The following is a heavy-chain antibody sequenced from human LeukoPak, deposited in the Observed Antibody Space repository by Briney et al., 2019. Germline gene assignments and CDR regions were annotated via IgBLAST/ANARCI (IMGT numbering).Heavy chain of an antibody. V-gene: IGHV3-30*18. CDR1: GFTFSSYV. D-gene: IGHD6-13*01. J-gene: IGHJ3*02. CDR3: AKVFGQQLVRLAFDI. Sequence: PGGSLRLSCAASGFTFSSYVMHWVRQAPGKGLDWVAVISYDGSNKYYADSVKGRSTISRDHSKNTLYLQMNRLRDEDVAVYYCAKVFGQQLVRLAFDIWGQGTMVTVSS. CDR2: ISYDGSNK.